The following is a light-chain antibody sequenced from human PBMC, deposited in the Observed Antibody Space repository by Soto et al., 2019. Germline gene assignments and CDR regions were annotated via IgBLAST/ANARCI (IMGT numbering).Light chain of an antibody. CDR1: QSVGSDY. Sequence: IVLTQSPGTLSLSPGERATLSCRASQSVGSDYLAWYQQRPGQAPRLLIYGASSRATGVPDRFSGSGSGTDFTLTISRLQPEDFATYYCQQVYSFPHTFGQGTKLEV. V-gene: IGKV3-20*01. J-gene: IGKJ2*01. CDR2: GAS. CDR3: QQVYSFPHT.